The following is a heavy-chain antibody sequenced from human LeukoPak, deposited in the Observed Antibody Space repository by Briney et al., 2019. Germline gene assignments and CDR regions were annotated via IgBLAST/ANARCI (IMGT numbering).Heavy chain of an antibody. J-gene: IGHJ4*02. D-gene: IGHD2-21*02. CDR1: GGTFSSYA. Sequence: ASVKVSSKASGGTFSSYAVSWVRQAPGQGLEWMGRIIPLLGIANYAQKFHGRVTITADKSTGTAYMELSSLRSEDTAMFYCAILPSGAYCGGDCYKDFWGQGTLVTVSS. CDR2: IIPLLGIA. V-gene: IGHV1-69*04. CDR3: AILPSGAYCGGDCYKDF.